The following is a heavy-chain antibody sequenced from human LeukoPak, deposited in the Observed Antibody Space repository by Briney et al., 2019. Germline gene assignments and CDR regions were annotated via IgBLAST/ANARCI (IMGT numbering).Heavy chain of an antibody. J-gene: IGHJ6*03. Sequence: PSETLSLTCTVSGGSISSYYWSWIRQPPGKGLEWIGSINYSGNTFYNPSLKSRVTISVDTSKNQFSLNLSSVTAADTAVYYCARRPQSYIDVWGKGTTVTVSS. CDR2: INYSGNT. V-gene: IGHV4-59*05. CDR3: ARRPQSYIDV. D-gene: IGHD6-6*01. CDR1: GGSISSYY.